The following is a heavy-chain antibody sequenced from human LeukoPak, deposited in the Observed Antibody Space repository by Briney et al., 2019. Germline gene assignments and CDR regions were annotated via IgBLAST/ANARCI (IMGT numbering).Heavy chain of an antibody. J-gene: IGHJ4*02. Sequence: GGSLRLSCAASGFIFSDYYMRWIRQAPGKGLEWVSYISSSGSTKYYADSVKGRFTISRDNAKNSYLQMNSLRAEDTAVYYCARDGHAYGRGSPHCWGQGTLVTVSS. CDR1: GFIFSDYY. CDR2: ISSSGSTK. D-gene: IGHD3-10*01. CDR3: ARDGHAYGRGSPHC. V-gene: IGHV3-11*01.